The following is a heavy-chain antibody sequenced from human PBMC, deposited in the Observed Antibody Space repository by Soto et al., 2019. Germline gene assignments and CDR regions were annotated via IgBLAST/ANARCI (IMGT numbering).Heavy chain of an antibody. CDR1: GGAISGYY. CDR2: IYSSGST. J-gene: IGHJ5*02. V-gene: IGHV4-4*07. Sequence: SATLSLTCTVTGGAISGYYWTWIRQSAGGGLEWIGRIYSSGSTNYNPSLKSRVTISLDTSMNHFSLRLSSVTAADTAVYYCARGQRFSDWFDHWGQGTAVTVDS. D-gene: IGHD3-3*01. CDR3: ARGQRFSDWFDH.